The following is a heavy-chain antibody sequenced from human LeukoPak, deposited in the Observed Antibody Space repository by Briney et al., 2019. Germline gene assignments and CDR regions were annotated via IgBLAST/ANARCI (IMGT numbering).Heavy chain of an antibody. V-gene: IGHV4-31*03. D-gene: IGHD6-13*01. CDR1: VGSISSGGYY. Sequence: PSETLSLTCTVSVGSISSGGYYWSWIRQHPGEGLECIGYIDYSGSNYYNPSRKSRVTISVDTSKNQFSLKLSSVTAADTAVYYCARVSSSSWYYFAYWGQGTLVTASS. J-gene: IGHJ4*02. CDR2: IDYSGSN. CDR3: ARVSSSSWYYFAY.